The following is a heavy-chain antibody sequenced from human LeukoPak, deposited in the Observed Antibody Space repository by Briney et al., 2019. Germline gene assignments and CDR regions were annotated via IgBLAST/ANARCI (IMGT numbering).Heavy chain of an antibody. CDR1: GFTFSSYW. V-gene: IGHV3-74*01. J-gene: IGHJ4*02. D-gene: IGHD6-13*01. Sequence: GGSLRLSCAASGFTFSSYWMHWVRQAPGKGLVWVSRINSDGSSTSYADSVKGRFTISRDNAKNTLYLQMNSLRAEDTAVYYCARGRGSSWPDYWGQGTLVTVSS. CDR2: INSDGSST. CDR3: ARGRGSSWPDY.